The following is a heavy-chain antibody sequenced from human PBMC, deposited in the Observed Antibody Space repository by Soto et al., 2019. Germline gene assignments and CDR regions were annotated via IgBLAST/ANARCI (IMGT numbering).Heavy chain of an antibody. CDR2: VSSTGST. CDR3: ARFSPPRKSYDSNPGWFDP. D-gene: IGHD3-22*01. J-gene: IGHJ5*02. Sequence: SQTLSLTCTVSGGSLNSYYWTWIRQSPGKGLEWIGYVSSTGSTNYNPSLKSRLTMSLDTSTNEVSLSLTSVTAADAAVYFCARFSPPRKSYDSNPGWFDPWGQGIMVTVSS. CDR1: GGSLNSYY. V-gene: IGHV4-59*01.